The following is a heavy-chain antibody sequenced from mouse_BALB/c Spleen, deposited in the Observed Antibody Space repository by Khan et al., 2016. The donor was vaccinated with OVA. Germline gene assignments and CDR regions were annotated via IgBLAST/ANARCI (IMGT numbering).Heavy chain of an antibody. D-gene: IGHD1-1*01. CDR3: AMGYGSSYNFDY. Sequence: QMQLEESGAELMKPGASVKISCKATGYTFITYWIEWIKQRPGHGPEWIGDILPGSDNTYYNENFKGKATFTADTSSNTTYMQLSSLTSEDSAVYYCAMGYGSSYNFDYWGQGTTLTVSS. CDR1: GYTFITYW. V-gene: IGHV1-9*01. J-gene: IGHJ2*01. CDR2: ILPGSDNT.